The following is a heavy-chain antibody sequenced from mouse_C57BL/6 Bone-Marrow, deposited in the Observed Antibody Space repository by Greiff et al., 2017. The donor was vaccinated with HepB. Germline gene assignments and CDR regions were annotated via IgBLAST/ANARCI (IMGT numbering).Heavy chain of an antibody. D-gene: IGHD1-1*01. V-gene: IGHV3-8*01. J-gene: IGHJ4*01. CDR1: GYSITSDY. CDR3: ARWTLITTVVDDYAMEY. Sequence: EVQLKESGPGLAKPSQTLSLTCSVTGYSITSDYWNWIRKFPGNKLEYMGYISYSGSTYYNPSHKSRISITRDTSKNHYYLQLHSVTTEDTAPYYCARWTLITTVVDDYAMEYWGQGTSVTVSS. CDR2: ISYSGST.